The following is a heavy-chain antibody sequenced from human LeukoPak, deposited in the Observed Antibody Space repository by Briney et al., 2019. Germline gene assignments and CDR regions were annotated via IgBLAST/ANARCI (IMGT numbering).Heavy chain of an antibody. D-gene: IGHD3-10*01. CDR1: EFTFSTYG. CDR3: AKDGETYYYGSGSPDYGMDV. J-gene: IGHJ6*02. Sequence: GRSLRLSCAASEFTFSTYGMHWVRQAPGKGLEWVAVISYDGSIKYYADSVRGRFTISRDNSQNTLYLQMNSLRAGDTAVYYCAKDGETYYYGSGSPDYGMDVWGQGTTVTVSS. CDR2: ISYDGSIK. V-gene: IGHV3-30*18.